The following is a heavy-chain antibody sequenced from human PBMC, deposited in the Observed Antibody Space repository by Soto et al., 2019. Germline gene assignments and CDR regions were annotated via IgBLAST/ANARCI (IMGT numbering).Heavy chain of an antibody. V-gene: IGHV1-3*01. CDR2: INAGNGNT. D-gene: IGHD3-3*01. CDR1: GYTFTSYA. J-gene: IGHJ4*02. CDR3: ARDGMYDFWSGYYTGPFDY. Sequence: QVQLVQSGAEVKKPGASVKVSCKASGYTFTSYAMHWVRQAPGQRLEWMGWINAGNGNTKYSQKFQGRVTITRDTPASTAYMELSSLRSEDTAVYYCARDGMYDFWSGYYTGPFDYWGQGTLVTVSS.